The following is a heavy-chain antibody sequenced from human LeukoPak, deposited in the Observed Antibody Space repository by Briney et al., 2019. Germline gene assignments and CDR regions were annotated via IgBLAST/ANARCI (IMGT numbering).Heavy chain of an antibody. CDR1: GFTFSTFA. J-gene: IGHJ4*02. CDR3: AKDIGPLTHHYDRSGFSGAFEY. Sequence: GGSLRLSCEASGFTFSTFAMIWVRQPPGKGLEWVSSIFPSGGEIHYADSVRGRFTISRDNSKSTLSLQMNSLRVGDTALYYCAKDIGPLTHHYDRSGFSGAFEYWGQGTLVAVSS. D-gene: IGHD3-22*01. CDR2: IFPSGGEI. V-gene: IGHV3-23*01.